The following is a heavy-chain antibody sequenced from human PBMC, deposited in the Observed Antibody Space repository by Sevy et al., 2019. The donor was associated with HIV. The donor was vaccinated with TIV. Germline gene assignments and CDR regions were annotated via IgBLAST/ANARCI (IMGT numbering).Heavy chain of an antibody. D-gene: IGHD3-3*01. J-gene: IGHJ6*02. V-gene: IGHV3-23*01. CDR2: ISGSGGST. Sequence: GESLKISCAASGFTFSSYAMRWVRQAPGKGLEWVSAISGSGGSTYHADSVKGRFTISRDHSKNTLYLQMNSLRAEDTAVYYCAKDRGNDFWSGYKQGMDVWGQGTTVTVSS. CDR3: AKDRGNDFWSGYKQGMDV. CDR1: GFTFSSYA.